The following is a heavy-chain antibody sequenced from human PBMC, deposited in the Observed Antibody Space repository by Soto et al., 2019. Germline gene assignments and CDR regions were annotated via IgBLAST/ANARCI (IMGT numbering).Heavy chain of an antibody. CDR2: ISSSSSYT. V-gene: IGHV3-11*05. Sequence: PGGSLRLSCAASGFTFSDYYMSWIRQAPGKGLEWVSYISSSSSYTNYADSVKGRFTISRDNAKNSLYLQMNSLRAEDTAVYYCARDRGVLLWFGELSHNYYYGMDVWGQGTTVTVSS. D-gene: IGHD3-10*01. CDR1: GFTFSDYY. J-gene: IGHJ6*02. CDR3: ARDRGVLLWFGELSHNYYYGMDV.